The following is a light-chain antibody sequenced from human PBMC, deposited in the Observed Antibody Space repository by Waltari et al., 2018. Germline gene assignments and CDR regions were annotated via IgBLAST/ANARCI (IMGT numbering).Light chain of an antibody. CDR1: SGPSSYA. Sequence: QLVLTQSPSASASLGASVKLTCTLSSGPSSYAIAWHQRQPEKGTRFLMKLNSAGSHTKGDRIPDRFSRSSSGAERYLTISSLQSEDEADYYCQTWGTGTVEFGGGTKLTVL. J-gene: IGLJ2*01. CDR3: QTWGTGTVE. CDR2: LNSAGSH. V-gene: IGLV4-69*01.